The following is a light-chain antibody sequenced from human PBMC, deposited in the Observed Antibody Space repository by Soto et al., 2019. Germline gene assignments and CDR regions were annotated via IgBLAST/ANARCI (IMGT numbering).Light chain of an antibody. Sequence: QSALTQPPSASGSPGQSVTISCTRTSSDVGGYNYVSWYQQHPGKAPKLMIYEVSERPSGVPDRFSGSKSGNTASLTVSGLQAEDEGDYYCTSYAGSNNFCVFGTGTKVTVL. CDR1: SSDVGGYNY. CDR3: TSYAGSNNFCV. J-gene: IGLJ1*01. V-gene: IGLV2-8*01. CDR2: EVS.